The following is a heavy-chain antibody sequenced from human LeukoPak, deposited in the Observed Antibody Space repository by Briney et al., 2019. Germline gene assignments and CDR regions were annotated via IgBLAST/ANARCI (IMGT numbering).Heavy chain of an antibody. Sequence: ASVKVSCKASGYTFIDYCIHWLRQAPGQGLEWMGRINPNIPNTDDTDYAQNFQGRVTMTRDTSISTAFMELSRLTSDDTAVYYCARGGWGRFLEWSTGLYDYWGQGTLVTVSS. CDR3: ARGGWGRFLEWSTGLYDY. D-gene: IGHD3-3*01. J-gene: IGHJ4*02. CDR1: GYTFIDYC. CDR2: INPNIPNTDDT. V-gene: IGHV1-2*06.